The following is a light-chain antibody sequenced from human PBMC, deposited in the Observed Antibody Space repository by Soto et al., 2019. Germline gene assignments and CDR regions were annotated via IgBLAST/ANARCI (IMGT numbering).Light chain of an antibody. V-gene: IGKV3D-20*02. Sequence: EIVLTQSPSTRSLSPGRRSTLCCRASQSVSSSYLAWYQQKNGQAPRIXIYGASSRATGIPDRFSGSGYGTDFNLTISRLETEDFAVYYCQQRSDWPFTFGPGTKVDIK. CDR3: QQRSDWPFT. J-gene: IGKJ3*01. CDR1: QSVSSSY. CDR2: GAS.